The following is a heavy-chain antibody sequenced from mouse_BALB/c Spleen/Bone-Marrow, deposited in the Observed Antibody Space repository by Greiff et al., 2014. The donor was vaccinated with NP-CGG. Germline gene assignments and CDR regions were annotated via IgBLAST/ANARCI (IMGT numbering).Heavy chain of an antibody. J-gene: IGHJ2*01. Sequence: QVQLKESGPGLVAPSQSLSITCTVSGFSLTDYGVSRIRQPPGKGLEWLGVIWGGGITYYNSPLKSRLSISKDNSKSQVFLKMYSLQTDDTAMYYCAKLNWDEGDYWGQGTTLTVSS. D-gene: IGHD4-1*01. CDR3: AKLNWDEGDY. V-gene: IGHV2-6-5*01. CDR2: IWGGGIT. CDR1: GFSLTDYG.